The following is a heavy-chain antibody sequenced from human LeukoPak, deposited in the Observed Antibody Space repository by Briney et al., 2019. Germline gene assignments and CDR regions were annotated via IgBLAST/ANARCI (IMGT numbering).Heavy chain of an antibody. J-gene: IGHJ4*02. CDR2: IPYDESNK. Sequence: GGSLRLSCAASGFTFSSYAMDWVRQAPGKGLEWVAVIPYDESNKYYADSVKGRFTISRDNSKNTLYLQMNSLRAEDTAVYYCARVYSSSWRFFDYWGQGTLVTVSS. D-gene: IGHD6-13*01. V-gene: IGHV3-30-3*01. CDR3: ARVYSSSWRFFDY. CDR1: GFTFSSYA.